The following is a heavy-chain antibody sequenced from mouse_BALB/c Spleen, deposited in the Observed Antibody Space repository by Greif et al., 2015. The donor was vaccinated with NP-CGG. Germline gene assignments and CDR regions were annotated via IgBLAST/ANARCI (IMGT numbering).Heavy chain of an antibody. D-gene: IGHD2-14*01. CDR2: ISNGGGST. CDR1: GFTFSDYY. V-gene: IGHV5-12*02. J-gene: IGHJ2*01. CDR3: ARSYYRYEVDY. Sequence: EVKLVESGGGLVQPGGSLKLSCATSGFTFSDYYMYWVRQTPEKRLEWVAYISNGGGSTYYPDTVKGRFTISRDNAKNTLYLQMSRLKSEDTAMYYCARSYYRYEVDYWGQGTTLTVSS.